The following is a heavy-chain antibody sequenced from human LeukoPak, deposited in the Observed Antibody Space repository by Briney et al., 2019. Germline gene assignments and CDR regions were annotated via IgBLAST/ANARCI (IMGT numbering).Heavy chain of an antibody. Sequence: GGSLRLSCAASGFTFSNYVMNWVRQAPGKGLEWVSEIGGSGGSTHYTDSVKGRFTISRDNSKNTLYLQMSSLRAEDTAVYYCAKGRVPYGDYDLDYWGQGTLVTVSS. D-gene: IGHD4-17*01. CDR2: IGGSGGST. J-gene: IGHJ4*02. CDR3: AKGRVPYGDYDLDY. CDR1: GFTFSNYV. V-gene: IGHV3-23*01.